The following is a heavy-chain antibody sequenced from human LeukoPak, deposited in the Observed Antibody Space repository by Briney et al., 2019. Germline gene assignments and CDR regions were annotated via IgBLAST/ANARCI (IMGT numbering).Heavy chain of an antibody. V-gene: IGHV3-33*01. CDR1: GFTFSSYG. CDR3: ARDGGRVWGNWFDP. Sequence: PGGSLRLSCAASGFTFSSYGMHWVRQAPGKGLEWVAVIWYDGSNKYYADSVKGRFTISRDNSKNTLYLQMNSLRAEDTAVYYCARDGGRVWGNWFDPWGRGTLVTVSS. J-gene: IGHJ5*02. CDR2: IWYDGSNK. D-gene: IGHD2-15*01.